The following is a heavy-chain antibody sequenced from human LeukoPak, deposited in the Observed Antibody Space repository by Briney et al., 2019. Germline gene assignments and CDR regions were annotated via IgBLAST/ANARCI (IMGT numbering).Heavy chain of an antibody. CDR1: GYTFTGYY. V-gene: IGHV1-2*02. J-gene: IGHJ2*01. CDR2: INPNSGGT. D-gene: IGHD6-6*01. Sequence: ASVKVSCKASGYTFTGYYMHWVRQAPGQGLEWMGWINPNSGGTNYAQKFQGRVTMTRDTSISTAYMELSRLSSDDTAVYYRASSSIAARRWYFDLWGRGTLVTVSS. CDR3: ASSSIAARRWYFDL.